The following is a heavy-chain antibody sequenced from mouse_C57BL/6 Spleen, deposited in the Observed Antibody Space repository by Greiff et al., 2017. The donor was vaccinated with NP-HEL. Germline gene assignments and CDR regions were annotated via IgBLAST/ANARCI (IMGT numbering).Heavy chain of an antibody. D-gene: IGHD4-1*02. Sequence: QVQLQQPGAELVKPGASVRVSCKASGYTFPSYWMHWVKQRPGQGLEWIGRIHPSDSDANYNQSVRGQATLTVDNSSSTAYMQLSILTAEDSAVYYCAMPSTGEAMDYWGQVTSVTVSS. V-gene: IGHV1-74*01. J-gene: IGHJ4*01. CDR3: AMPSTGEAMDY. CDR2: IHPSDSDA. CDR1: GYTFPSYW.